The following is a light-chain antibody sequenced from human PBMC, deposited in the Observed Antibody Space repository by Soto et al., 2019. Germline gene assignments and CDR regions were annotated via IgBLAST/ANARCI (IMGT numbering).Light chain of an antibody. J-gene: IGKJ1*01. V-gene: IGKV3-20*01. CDR2: GAS. CDR1: QSVASSY. Sequence: EIVLTQSPGTLSLSPGERATLSCRASQSVASSYLAWYQQKPGQAPRLLVSGASRRATGIPDRFSGSGSGTDFPLTITRLEPEDFAVYYCQQYGHSPRTFGQGTKVEIK. CDR3: QQYGHSPRT.